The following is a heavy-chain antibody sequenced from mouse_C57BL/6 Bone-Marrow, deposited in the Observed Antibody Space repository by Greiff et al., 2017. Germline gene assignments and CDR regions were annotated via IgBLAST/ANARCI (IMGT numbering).Heavy chain of an antibody. J-gene: IGHJ2*01. Sequence: EVKLQESGGDLVKPGGSLKLSCAASGFTFSSYGMSWVRQTPDQRLEWVATISSGGSYTYYPDSVKGRFTISRDNAKNTLYLQMSSLKSEDTAMYYCARWDYGIYFDYWGQGTTLTVSS. CDR3: ARWDYGIYFDY. D-gene: IGHD1-2*01. V-gene: IGHV5-6*01. CDR2: ISSGGSYT. CDR1: GFTFSSYG.